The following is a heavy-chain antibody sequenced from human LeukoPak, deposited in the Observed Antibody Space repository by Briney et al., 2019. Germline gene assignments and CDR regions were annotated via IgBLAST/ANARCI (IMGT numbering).Heavy chain of an antibody. CDR3: ARGPDSSGYYYFDY. CDR2: IYHSGST. J-gene: IGHJ4*02. Sequence: PSETLSLTCTVSGGSISSNYWSWIRQPPGKGLEWIGYIYHSGSTHFNPSLKSRVTISVDTSKNQFSLKLSSVTAADTAVYFCARGPDSSGYYYFDYWGQGTLVTVSS. D-gene: IGHD3-22*01. V-gene: IGHV4-4*09. CDR1: GGSISSNY.